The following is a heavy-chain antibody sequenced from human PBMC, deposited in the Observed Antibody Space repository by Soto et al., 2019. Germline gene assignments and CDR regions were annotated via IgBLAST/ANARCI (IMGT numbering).Heavy chain of an antibody. CDR2: IYYSGST. J-gene: IGHJ6*02. Sequence: NPSETLSLTCTVSGGSISSYYWSWIRQPPGKGLEWIGYIYYSGSTNYNPSLKSRVTISVDTSKNQFSLKLSSVTAADTAVYYCARDHPTYYHYGMDVWGQGTTVTVSS. V-gene: IGHV4-59*01. CDR1: GGSISSYY. CDR3: ARDHPTYYHYGMDV.